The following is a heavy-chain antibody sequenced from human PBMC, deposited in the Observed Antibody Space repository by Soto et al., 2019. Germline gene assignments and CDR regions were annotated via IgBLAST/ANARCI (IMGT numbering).Heavy chain of an antibody. V-gene: IGHV2-5*02. CDR2: IYWDDYK. J-gene: IGHJ4*02. CDR1: GFSLSTSGVG. Sequence: QITLKESGPALVKPTQTLTLTCTFSGFSLSTSGVGVGWIRQPPGEALEWLALIYWDDYKHFSPSLESRLTIPKEPPKNQVVLTMTNLDPVDTATYYCVHKGGGDRILDYWGQGTLVTVSS. D-gene: IGHD3-16*01. CDR3: VHKGGGDRILDY.